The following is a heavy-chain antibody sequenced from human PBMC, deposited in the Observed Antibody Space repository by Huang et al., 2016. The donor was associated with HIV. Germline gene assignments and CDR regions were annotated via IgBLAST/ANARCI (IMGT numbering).Heavy chain of an antibody. CDR3: AKDGVYAPNFYYFYMDV. CDR1: GFMFSKYG. V-gene: IGHV3-30*02. D-gene: IGHD2-8*01. CDR2: IRYDGGYK. J-gene: IGHJ6*03. Sequence: QVQLVESGGGVVQPGGSLRLSCAASGFMFSKYGMHWVRQAPGKGPEWVAFIRYDGGYKHSVKGRFTIARDNSKNTVYLQMNNLRPDDTAVYYCAKDGVYAPNFYYFYMDVWGKGTTVIVSS.